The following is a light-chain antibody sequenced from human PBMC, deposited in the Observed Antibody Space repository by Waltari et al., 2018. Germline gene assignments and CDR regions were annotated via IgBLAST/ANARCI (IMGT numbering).Light chain of an antibody. J-gene: IGLJ2*01. CDR3: QAWDTKV. CDR2: QHS. V-gene: IGLV3-1*01. CDR1: KLGASY. Sequence: SYELTQPPSVAVSPGHTASITCSGDKLGASYVSWYQQKPGQSPVLVIYQHSKRPSRIPERFSGSNSGNTATLTISGTQAMDEADYYCQAWDTKVFGGGTKLTVL.